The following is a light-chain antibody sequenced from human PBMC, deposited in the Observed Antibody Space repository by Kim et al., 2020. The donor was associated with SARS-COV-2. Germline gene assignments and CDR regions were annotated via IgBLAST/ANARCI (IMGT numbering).Light chain of an antibody. CDR1: QTVTSNY. Sequence: IVVTQSPGTLSLSPGDKATLSCRASQTVTSNYFAWYQQRPGQAPRLLISHTSARASGVPARFSGSGSGTDFTLANSRLEPEDFAVYFCHPHGPSPCPFGQGTKAESK. J-gene: IGKJ1*01. V-gene: IGKV3-20*01. CDR2: HTS. CDR3: HPHGPSPCP.